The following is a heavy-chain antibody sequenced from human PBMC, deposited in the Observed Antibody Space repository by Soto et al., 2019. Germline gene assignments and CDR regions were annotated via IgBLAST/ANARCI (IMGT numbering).Heavy chain of an antibody. CDR3: AREMGVSMVRGVLNWFDP. D-gene: IGHD3-10*01. CDR1: GYTFTNYS. Sequence: QVQLVQSGAEVKKPGASVKVSCKASGYTFTNYSINWVRQAPGQGLEWMGWISTYNGNTNYAQKFQSRVTMTTDTSTSTAYMQLRSLRSDDTAVYYCAREMGVSMVRGVLNWFDPWGQGTLVTVSS. CDR2: ISTYNGNT. V-gene: IGHV1-18*01. J-gene: IGHJ5*02.